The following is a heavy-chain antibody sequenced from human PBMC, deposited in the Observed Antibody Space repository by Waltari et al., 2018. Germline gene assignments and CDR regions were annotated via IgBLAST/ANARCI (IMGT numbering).Heavy chain of an antibody. Sequence: QVQLQELGPGLVKPSETLSLTCTVSGGSISSYYWSWIRQPPGKGLEWIGYIYYSGRTSYNPSLKSRVTISGDTSRNQISLKLSSVTAPDTAVYYCARGRGSGWSNYFDYWGQGTLVTVSS. CDR2: IYYSGRT. V-gene: IGHV4-59*13. CDR1: GGSISSYY. J-gene: IGHJ4*02. CDR3: ARGRGSGWSNYFDY. D-gene: IGHD6-19*01.